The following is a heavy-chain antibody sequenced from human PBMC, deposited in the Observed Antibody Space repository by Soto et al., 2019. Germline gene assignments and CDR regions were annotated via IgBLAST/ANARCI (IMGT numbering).Heavy chain of an antibody. CDR2: ISSSSSYI. CDR1: GFTFSSYN. CDR3: VKGKGXLYYYGMDV. Sequence: GGSLRLSCEASGFTFSSYNMNWVRQAPGKGLEWVSSISSSSSYIYYADSVKGRFTISRDNSKNTLYLQMSSLRAEDTAVYYCVKGKGXLYYYGMDVWGQGTTVTVSS. V-gene: IGHV3-21*01. J-gene: IGHJ6*02.